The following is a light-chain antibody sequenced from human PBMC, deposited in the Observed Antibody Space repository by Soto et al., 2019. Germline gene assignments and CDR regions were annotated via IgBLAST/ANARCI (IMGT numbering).Light chain of an antibody. J-gene: IGLJ2*01. V-gene: IGLV2-14*01. CDR2: DVS. Sequence: QSALTQPASVSGSPGQSITISCTGTSSDVGGYNYVSWYQQHPGKAPKLMIYDVSNRPSGVSNRFSGSKSGNTASPTIYALQAEDEADYYCSSYTSSSTLDVVFGGGTKVTVL. CDR1: SSDVGGYNY. CDR3: SSYTSSSTLDVV.